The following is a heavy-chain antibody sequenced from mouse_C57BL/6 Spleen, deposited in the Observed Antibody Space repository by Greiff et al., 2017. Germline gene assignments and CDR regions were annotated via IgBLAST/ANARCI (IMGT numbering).Heavy chain of an antibody. CDR2: IYPGNSDT. CDR3: TRGVLYGNYGYFDV. V-gene: IGHV1-5*01. CDR1: GYTFTSYW. J-gene: IGHJ1*03. Sequence: EVQLQQSGTVLARPGASVKMSCKTSGYTFTSYWMHWVKQRPGQGLEWIGAIYPGNSDTSYNQKFKGKAKLTAVTSASTAYMELSSLTNEDSAVYYGTRGVLYGNYGYFDVWGTGTTVTVSS. D-gene: IGHD2-1*01.